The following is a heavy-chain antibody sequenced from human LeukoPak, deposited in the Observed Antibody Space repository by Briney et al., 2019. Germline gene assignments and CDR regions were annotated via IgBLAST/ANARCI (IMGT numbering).Heavy chain of an antibody. CDR1: GFTFSNYL. V-gene: IGHV3-7*03. D-gene: IGHD1-26*01. CDR2: IKQDGSEK. J-gene: IGHJ6*02. CDR3: ARYSGSYEVNYYYYYGMDV. Sequence: GGSLRLSCAASGFTFSNYLMSWVRQAPGKGLEWVANIKQDGSEKYYMDSVKGRFTISRDNAKNSLYLQMNSLRAEDTAVYYCARYSGSYEVNYYYYYGMDVWGQGTTVTVSS.